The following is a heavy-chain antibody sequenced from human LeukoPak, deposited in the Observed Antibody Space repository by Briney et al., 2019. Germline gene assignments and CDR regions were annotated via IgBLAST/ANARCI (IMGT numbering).Heavy chain of an antibody. J-gene: IGHJ4*02. CDR3: ARGGHRWFGESPFDY. CDR1: GGSISSSNW. CDR2: IYHSGST. Sequence: PSGTLSLTCAVSGGSISSSNWWSWVRQPPGKGLEWIGEIYHSGSTNYNPSLKSRVTISVDKSKNQFSLKLSSVTAADTAVYYCARGGHRWFGESPFDYWGQGTLVTVSS. V-gene: IGHV4-4*02. D-gene: IGHD3-10*01.